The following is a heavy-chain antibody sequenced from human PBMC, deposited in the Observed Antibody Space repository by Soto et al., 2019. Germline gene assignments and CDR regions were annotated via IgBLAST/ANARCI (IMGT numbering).Heavy chain of an antibody. CDR3: ARSRTTTSPRDAFDI. CDR2: INTDGSSI. Sequence: PGGSLRLSCAASRFTFSTYWMDWVRQAPGKGLVWVSRINTDGSSISYADSVKGRFTISRDNAKNTLYLQMNSLRAEDTAVYYCARSRTTTSPRDAFDIWGQGTMVTVSS. J-gene: IGHJ3*02. V-gene: IGHV3-74*01. D-gene: IGHD1-26*01. CDR1: RFTFSTYW.